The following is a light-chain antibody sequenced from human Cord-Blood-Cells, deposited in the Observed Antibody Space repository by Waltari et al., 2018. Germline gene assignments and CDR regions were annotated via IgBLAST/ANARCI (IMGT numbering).Light chain of an antibody. V-gene: IGKV1-33*01. CDR2: DAS. Sequence: DIQMTQSPSSLSASVGDRVTITCQASQDISNYLNWYQQKPGKAPNLLIYDASNLAKGVPSMFSGSGSGTDFTFTICSLQPEDIATYYSQQYDNLTTPFTFGRGTKLEIK. CDR3: QQYDNLTTPFT. CDR1: QDISNY. J-gene: IGKJ2*01.